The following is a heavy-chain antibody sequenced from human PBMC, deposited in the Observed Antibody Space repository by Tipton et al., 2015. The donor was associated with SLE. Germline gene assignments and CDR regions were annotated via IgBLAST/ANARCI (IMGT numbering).Heavy chain of an antibody. J-gene: IGHJ6*03. CDR2: IYHSGST. V-gene: IGHV4-39*07. CDR1: GGSISSSSYY. CDR3: ARSDEEGYYYMDV. Sequence: TLSLTCTVSGGSISSSSYYWGWIRQPPGKGLEWIGSIYHSGSTYYNPSLKSRVTISVDTSKNQFSLKLSSVTAADTAVYYCARSDEEGYYYMDVWGTGTTVTVSS.